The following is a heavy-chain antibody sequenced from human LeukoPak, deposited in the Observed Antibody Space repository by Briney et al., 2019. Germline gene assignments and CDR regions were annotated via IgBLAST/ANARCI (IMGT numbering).Heavy chain of an antibody. Sequence: GGSLRLSCAASGFTFDDYVMHWVRQAPGKGLEWVSGISWNSGSIGYADSVKGRFTISRDNAKNSLYLQMNSLRAEDTALYYCAKGDYDILTGYSNWGQGTLVTVSS. CDR3: AKGDYDILTGYSN. J-gene: IGHJ4*02. D-gene: IGHD3-9*01. CDR1: GFTFDDYV. V-gene: IGHV3-9*01. CDR2: ISWNSGSI.